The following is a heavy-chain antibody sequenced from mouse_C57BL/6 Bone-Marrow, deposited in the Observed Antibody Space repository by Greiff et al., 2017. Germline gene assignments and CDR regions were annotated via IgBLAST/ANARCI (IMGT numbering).Heavy chain of an antibody. Sequence: VKLMESGAELVKPGASVTMSCKASGYTFTTYPIEWMTQNHGKSLEWIGNFHPYNDDTKYNEKFKGKATLTVEKSSNTVYLELSRLTSDDTAVYYCARSSTFFYYFDYWGQGTTLTVSS. J-gene: IGHJ2*01. CDR1: GYTFTTYP. V-gene: IGHV1-47*01. D-gene: IGHD5-1*01. CDR3: ARSSTFFYYFDY. CDR2: FHPYNDDT.